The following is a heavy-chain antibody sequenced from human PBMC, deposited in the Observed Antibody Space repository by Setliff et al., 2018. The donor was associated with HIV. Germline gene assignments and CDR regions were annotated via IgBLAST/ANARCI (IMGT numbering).Heavy chain of an antibody. CDR2: VYTSGSA. CDR1: GGSISSGGHY. D-gene: IGHD3-16*01. V-gene: IGHV4-61*09. CDR3: SRGSYYMDV. Sequence: SETLSLTCTVSGGSISSGGHYWNWIRQPAGRGLEWIGHVYTSGSASYNPPLKSRVTISIDTSKNQFSLQLSSVTAADTAVYHCSRGSYYMDVWGKGTTVTVSS. J-gene: IGHJ6*03.